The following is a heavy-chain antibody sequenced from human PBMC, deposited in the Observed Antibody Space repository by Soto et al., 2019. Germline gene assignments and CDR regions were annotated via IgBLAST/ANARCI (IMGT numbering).Heavy chain of an antibody. D-gene: IGHD2-2*01. CDR2: ISYDGSNK. J-gene: IGHJ6*02. Sequence: SLRLSCAASGFTFSSYGMHWVRQAPGKGLEWVAVISYDGSNKYYADSVKGRFTISRDNSKNTLYLQMNSLRAEDTAVYYCAKEGYCSSTSCYPYYYYYGMDVWGQGTTVTVSS. CDR3: AKEGYCSSTSCYPYYYYYGMDV. CDR1: GFTFSSYG. V-gene: IGHV3-30*18.